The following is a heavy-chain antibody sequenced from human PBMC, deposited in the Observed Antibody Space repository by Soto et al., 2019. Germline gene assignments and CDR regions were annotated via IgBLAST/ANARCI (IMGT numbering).Heavy chain of an antibody. CDR2: MNPNSGNT. V-gene: IGHV1-8*01. J-gene: IGHJ3*02. CDR3: ERASSGYGFDAFDM. CDR1: GYTFTSYN. D-gene: IGHD5-12*01. Sequence: ASVKVSCKASGYTFTSYNVNWARQATGQGLERMGWMNPNSGNTGYAQKFQGRVTLTRNTSTSTAYMEVSSLRSEDTAVYYCERASSGYGFDAFDMWGKGTMVTVSS.